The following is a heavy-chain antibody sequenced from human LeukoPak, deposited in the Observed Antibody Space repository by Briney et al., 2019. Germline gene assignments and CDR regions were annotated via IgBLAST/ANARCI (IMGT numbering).Heavy chain of an antibody. CDR1: GGSISSYY. CDR2: IYYSGST. D-gene: IGHD6-19*01. Sequence: SETLSLTCTVSGGSISSYYWSWIRQPPGKGLEWIGYIYYSGSTNYNPSLKSRVTISVDTSKNQFSLKLSSVTAADTAVYYCARVDSSGWGPSGYYMDVWGKGTTVTVSS. J-gene: IGHJ6*03. CDR3: ARVDSSGWGPSGYYMDV. V-gene: IGHV4-59*01.